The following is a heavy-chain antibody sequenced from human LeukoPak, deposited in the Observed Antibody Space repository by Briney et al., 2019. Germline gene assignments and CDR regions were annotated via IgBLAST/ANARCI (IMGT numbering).Heavy chain of an antibody. D-gene: IGHD3-10*01. Sequence: SETLSLTCVVYGGSFRGYYWTWIRQPPGKGLEWIGEINHSGSTNHNPSLKSRVTISIDTSKNQFSLTLTSVTAADTAVYYCARGHSDYYGSGSYYKAWGQGTLVTVSS. J-gene: IGHJ5*02. V-gene: IGHV4-34*01. CDR2: INHSGST. CDR1: GGSFRGYY. CDR3: ARGHSDYYGSGSYYKA.